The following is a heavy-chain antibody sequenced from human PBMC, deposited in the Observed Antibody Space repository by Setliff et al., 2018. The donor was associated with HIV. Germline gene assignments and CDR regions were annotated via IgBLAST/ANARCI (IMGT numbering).Heavy chain of an antibody. CDR1: GGSISTGGYY. V-gene: IGHV4-31*02. CDR3: ARALSAAGLAWFDP. J-gene: IGHJ5*02. D-gene: IGHD6-13*01. Sequence: ASETLSLTCTVSGGSISTGGYYWSWIRQQPGKGLEWIGYSDYNGRTYYNPSLKSRVTISVDTSKNQFSLKLSSVTAADTAVYYCARALSAAGLAWFDPWGQGTLVTVSS. CDR2: SDYNGRT.